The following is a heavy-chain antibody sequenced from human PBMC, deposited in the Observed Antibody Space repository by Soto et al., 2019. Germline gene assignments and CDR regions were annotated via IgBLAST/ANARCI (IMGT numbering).Heavy chain of an antibody. V-gene: IGHV4-59*01. Sequence: QVQLQESGPGLVKPSETLSLTCTVSGGSISSYYWSWIRQPPGKGLEWIGYIYYSGSTNYNPSLKSRVTRSVDTSKNPFSLKLTSVTAADTAVYYCARGRIVATTNNAFDIWGQGTMVTVSS. CDR2: IYYSGST. CDR3: ARGRIVATTNNAFDI. CDR1: GGSISSYY. D-gene: IGHD5-12*01. J-gene: IGHJ3*02.